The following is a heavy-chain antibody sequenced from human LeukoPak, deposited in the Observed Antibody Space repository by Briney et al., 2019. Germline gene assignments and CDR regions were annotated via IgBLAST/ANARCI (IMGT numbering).Heavy chain of an antibody. Sequence: GGSLRLSCAASGFTSSSYAMSWVRQAPGKGLEWVSAISGSGGSTYYADPVKGRFTISRDNSINTLYPQMSSLRAEDAAVYYCAKSGGLSGSGRLGVDVWGQETTVTVSS. J-gene: IGHJ6*02. V-gene: IGHV3-23*01. CDR3: AKSGGLSGSGRLGVDV. CDR2: ISGSGGST. D-gene: IGHD3-10*01. CDR1: GFTSSSYA.